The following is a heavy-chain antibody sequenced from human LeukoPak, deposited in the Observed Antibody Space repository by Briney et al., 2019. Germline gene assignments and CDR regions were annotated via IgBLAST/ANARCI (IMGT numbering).Heavy chain of an antibody. J-gene: IGHJ4*02. D-gene: IGHD3-9*01. V-gene: IGHV3-21*01. CDR3: ARELRYFDCPDY. CDR1: GFTFSSYS. Sequence: GGSLRLSRAAPGFTFSSYSMNWVRQAPGKGLEWVSSISSSSSYIYYADSVKGRFTISRDNAKNSLYLQMNSLRAEDTAVYYCARELRYFDCPDYWGQGTLVTVSS. CDR2: ISSSSSYI.